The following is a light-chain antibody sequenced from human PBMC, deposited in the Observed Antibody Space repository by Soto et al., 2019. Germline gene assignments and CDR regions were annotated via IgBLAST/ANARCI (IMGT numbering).Light chain of an antibody. J-gene: IGKJ5*01. CDR3: QQRSNWPPIT. CDR2: DAS. Sequence: EIVLTQSPATVSLSPGERATLSCRASQSVSSNLAWYQQKPGQAPRLLIYDASNRATGIPARFSGSGSGTDFTLTISNLEPEDFAVYYCQQRSNWPPITFGQGTRLEIK. V-gene: IGKV3-11*01. CDR1: QSVSSN.